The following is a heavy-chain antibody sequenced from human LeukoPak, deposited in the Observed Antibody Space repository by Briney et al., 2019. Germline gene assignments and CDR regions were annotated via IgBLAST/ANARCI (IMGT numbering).Heavy chain of an antibody. D-gene: IGHD3-10*01. V-gene: IGHV3-23*01. CDR2: ISGSGGNT. CDR3: AKAPYYSRDYPFDY. Sequence: AGGSLRLSCAASGFTFSSYAMSWVRQAPGKRLEWVSSISGSGGNTYYADSVKGRFTISRDNSKNSLYLQMNSLRAEDTAVYYCAKAPYYSRDYPFDYWGQGTLVTVSS. CDR1: GFTFSSYA. J-gene: IGHJ4*02.